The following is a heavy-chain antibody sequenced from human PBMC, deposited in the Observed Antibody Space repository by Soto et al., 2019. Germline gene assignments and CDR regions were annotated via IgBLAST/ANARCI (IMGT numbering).Heavy chain of an antibody. V-gene: IGHV1-3*01. J-gene: IGHJ6*03. Sequence: QVHLVQSGAEVKKPGASVKVSCKASGYSFSTYAMNWVRQAPGQGLEWMGWIHGDNGNTKYSQKFQGRVTITSDTSTRPFTSYMDRSSLRYEDTGVYSCAREPVMHQPPPELYVDVWGEGTTVTVSS. D-gene: IGHD2-2*01. CDR3: AREPVMHQPPPELYVDV. CDR2: IHGDNGNT. CDR1: GYSFSTYA.